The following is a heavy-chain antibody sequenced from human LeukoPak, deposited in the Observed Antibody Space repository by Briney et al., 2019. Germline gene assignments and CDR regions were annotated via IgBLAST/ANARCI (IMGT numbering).Heavy chain of an antibody. CDR1: GGTFSSYA. CDR3: ARDDCSSTSCHNWFDP. V-gene: IGHV1-69*13. D-gene: IGHD2-2*01. CDR2: IIPIFGTA. Sequence: ASVKVSCKASGGTFSSYAISWVRQAPGQGLEWMGGIIPIFGTANYTQKFQGSVTITADESTSTAYMELSSLRSEDTAVYYCARDDCSSTSCHNWFDPWGQGTLVTVSS. J-gene: IGHJ5*02.